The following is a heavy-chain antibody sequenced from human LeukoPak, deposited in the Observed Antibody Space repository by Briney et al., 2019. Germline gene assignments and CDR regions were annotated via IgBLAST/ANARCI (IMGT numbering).Heavy chain of an antibody. D-gene: IGHD1-7*01. J-gene: IGHJ4*02. CDR3: AVGTKPLSYHFFDY. CDR1: GFTFSSYW. V-gene: IGHV3-74*01. CDR2: INGDGSST. Sequence: GGSLRLSCAASGFTFSSYWMHWVRQTPRKGLVWVSRINGDGSSTSYADSVKGRFTLSRDNAKNKLYLQMNSLRAEDTAVYYCAVGTKPLSYHFFDYWGQGALVTVSS.